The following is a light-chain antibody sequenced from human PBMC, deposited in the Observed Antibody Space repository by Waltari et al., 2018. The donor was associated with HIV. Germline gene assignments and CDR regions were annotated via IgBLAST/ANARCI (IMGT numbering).Light chain of an antibody. CDR1: SASTED. J-gene: IGLJ2*01. Sequence: SYALTQSPSLSVSPGHPARIACSGASASTEDATWYQWKPGQAPVMVIYESTKRSSRMSGRFSASRAGTTATLTITGVRTEDEADYFCQSADTSPSRAIFGGGTK. CDR3: QSADTSPSRAI. CDR2: EST. V-gene: IGLV3-25*03.